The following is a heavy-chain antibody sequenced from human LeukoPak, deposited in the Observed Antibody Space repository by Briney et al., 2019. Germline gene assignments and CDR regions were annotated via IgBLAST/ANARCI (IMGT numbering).Heavy chain of an antibody. CDR1: GFTFSSYG. V-gene: IGHV3-23*01. CDR3: AKVTYGSGTYGAFDS. J-gene: IGHJ4*02. CDR2: ISGSGDYT. D-gene: IGHD3-10*01. Sequence: GGSLRLSCAASGFTFSSYGMSWVRQAPGKGLEWVSAISGSGDYTYYADSVKGRFTISRDNSKNTLYLQMNSLRAKDTAVYYCAKVTYGSGTYGAFDSWGQGTLVTVSS.